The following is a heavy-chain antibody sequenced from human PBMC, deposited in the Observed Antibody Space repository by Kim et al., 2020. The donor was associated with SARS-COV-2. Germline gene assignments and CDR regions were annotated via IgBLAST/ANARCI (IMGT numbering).Heavy chain of an antibody. D-gene: IGHD3-3*01. V-gene: IGHV3-30*18. Sequence: GGSLRLSCAASGFNFNNFGMHWVRQAPGKGLEWVAVISYEGSKKNYADSLKGRFTISRDNSKNTLYLQMNSLRGEDTAVYYCAKWRGLLEIRPDYYNGMDVWGQGTTVTVS. J-gene: IGHJ6*02. CDR3: AKWRGLLEIRPDYYNGMDV. CDR2: ISYEGSKK. CDR1: GFNFNNFG.